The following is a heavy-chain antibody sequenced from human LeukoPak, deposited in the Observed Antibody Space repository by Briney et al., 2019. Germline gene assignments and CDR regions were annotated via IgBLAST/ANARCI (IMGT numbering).Heavy chain of an antibody. D-gene: IGHD2/OR15-2a*01. CDR2: TNPYSGGT. Sequence: ASVKVSCKASGYTFTDHYIHWVRQAPGQGLEWKGWTNPYSGGTNYAQKFQGRVTMSRDTSITTAYMELRRLMSDDSAVYYCVLAMGEYFDYWGQGTLVTVSS. CDR1: GYTFTDHY. CDR3: VLAMGEYFDY. V-gene: IGHV1-2*02. J-gene: IGHJ4*02.